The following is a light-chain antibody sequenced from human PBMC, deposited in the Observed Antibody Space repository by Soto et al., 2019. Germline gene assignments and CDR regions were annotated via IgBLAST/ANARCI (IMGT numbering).Light chain of an antibody. CDR3: QQYNNWPPT. CDR1: QSVSSN. Sequence: EIVMTQSPATLSVSPGERATLSCRASQSVSSNLAWYQQNPGQAPRLLIYGASTRATGIPARFSGSGSGTEFTLTISSLLSEDFAVYYCQQYNNWPPTFGQGTKLEIK. CDR2: GAS. V-gene: IGKV3-15*01. J-gene: IGKJ2*01.